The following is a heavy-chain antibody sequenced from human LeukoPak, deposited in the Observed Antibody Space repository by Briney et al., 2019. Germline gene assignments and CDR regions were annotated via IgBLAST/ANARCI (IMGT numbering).Heavy chain of an antibody. CDR1: GYSISSGYY. J-gene: IGHJ2*01. Sequence: SETLSLTCIVSGYSISSGYYWGWIRQPPGKGLEWIGSIYHSGSTYYNPSLKSRVTISVDTSKNQFSLKLSSVTAADTAVYYCARLQKHIVVVTVYWYFDLWGRGTLVTVSS. CDR2: IYHSGST. CDR3: ARLQKHIVVVTVYWYFDL. V-gene: IGHV4-38-2*02. D-gene: IGHD2-21*02.